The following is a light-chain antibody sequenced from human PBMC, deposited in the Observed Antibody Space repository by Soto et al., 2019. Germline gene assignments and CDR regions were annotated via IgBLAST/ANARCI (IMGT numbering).Light chain of an antibody. Sequence: QSALTQPPSASGSPGQSVTISCTGTSSDVGGYNYVSWYQQHPGKAPKLIIYEVNKRPSGVPARFSGSKSGNTASLTVSGLQAEDEADYYCSPHAGSNHVVFGGGTKLTVL. J-gene: IGLJ2*01. CDR2: EVN. CDR3: SPHAGSNHVV. CDR1: SSDVGGYNY. V-gene: IGLV2-8*01.